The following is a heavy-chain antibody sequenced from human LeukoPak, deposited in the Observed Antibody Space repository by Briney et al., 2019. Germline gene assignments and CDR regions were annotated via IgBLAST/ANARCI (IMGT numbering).Heavy chain of an antibody. CDR1: GFTFSTYA. V-gene: IGHV3-23*01. Sequence: AGGSLRLSCAASGFTFSTYAMSWVRQAPGKGLEWVSALSGSGGTTYYADSVKGRFTISRDNSKNTLYLQMNSLRAEDTAVYYCARTIWFGDFGYYWGQGILVTVSS. J-gene: IGHJ4*02. CDR2: LSGSGGTT. CDR3: ARTIWFGDFGYY. D-gene: IGHD3-10*01.